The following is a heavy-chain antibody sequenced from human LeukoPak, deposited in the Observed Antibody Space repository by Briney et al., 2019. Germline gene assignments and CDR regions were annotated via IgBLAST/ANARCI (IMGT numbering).Heavy chain of an antibody. CDR1: GFTFSSFA. Sequence: GVSLRLSCAASGFTFSSFAIRWVRQSPGKGLERVSAISGSGCSTYYAGSVKGRFTISINNSMNTLYLQTNSLRAEHTPVYYCAKDRIQLWLGTFDYWGQGTLVTVSS. CDR3: AKDRIQLWLGTFDY. CDR2: ISGSGCST. J-gene: IGHJ4*02. D-gene: IGHD5-18*01. V-gene: IGHV3-23*01.